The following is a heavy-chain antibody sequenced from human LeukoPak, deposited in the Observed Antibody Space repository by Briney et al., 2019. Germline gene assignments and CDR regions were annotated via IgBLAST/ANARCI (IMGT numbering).Heavy chain of an antibody. Sequence: SETLSRTCTVPGGSISSHYWTWIRQTPGKGLEWIGYIYYTGSTNYNPSLKSRLTISLDRSKNQFSLKLSSVTAADTAVYYCARENGGSGPYYYGMDVWGQGTTLTVSS. J-gene: IGHJ6*02. D-gene: IGHD2-15*01. V-gene: IGHV4-59*11. CDR2: IYYTGST. CDR3: ARENGGSGPYYYGMDV. CDR1: GGSISSHY.